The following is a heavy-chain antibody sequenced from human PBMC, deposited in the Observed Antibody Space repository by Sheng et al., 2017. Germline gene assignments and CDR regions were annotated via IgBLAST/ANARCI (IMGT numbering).Heavy chain of an antibody. CDR2: TRHIYGPE. Sequence: QVHLVQSGAEVKKPGSSVKVSCKISGGVLSGFAISWVRQAPGQGLEWMGGTRHIYGPENYAHNFQGRLTITADESTNTAYMELNRLRSEDTAIYYCATDFWSGHYTGYEVYAMDVWGQGTTVTVSS. CDR3: ATDFWSGHYTGYEVYAMDV. D-gene: IGHD3-3*01. CDR1: GGVLSGFA. V-gene: IGHV1-69*01. J-gene: IGHJ6*02.